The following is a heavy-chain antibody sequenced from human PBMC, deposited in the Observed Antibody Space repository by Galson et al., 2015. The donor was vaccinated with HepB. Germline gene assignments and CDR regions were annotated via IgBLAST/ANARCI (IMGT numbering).Heavy chain of an antibody. J-gene: IGHJ6*03. Sequence: SVKVSCKASGYTFTSYDINWVRQATGQGLEWMGWMNPNSGNTGYAQKFQGRVTMTRDTSISTAYMELSSLRSEDTAVYFCARGQRGLVVVPAAHYSNRESQNYYYYYMDVWGKGTTVTVSS. CDR3: ARGQRGLVVVPAAHYSNRESQNYYYYYMDV. CDR1: GYTFTSYD. CDR2: MNPNSGNT. V-gene: IGHV1-8*01. D-gene: IGHD2-2*01.